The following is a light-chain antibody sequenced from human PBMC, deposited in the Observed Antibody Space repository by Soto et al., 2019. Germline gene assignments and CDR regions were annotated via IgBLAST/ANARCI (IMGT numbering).Light chain of an antibody. Sequence: DIQLTQSPSFLSASVGDRVTMTCRASQGISNSLAWYQQKPGKAPKLLIYKASTLKSGVPSRFSGSGSGTEFTLTISSLQPDDFATYYCQHYNSYSEAFGQGTKV. CDR2: KAS. CDR1: QGISNS. J-gene: IGKJ1*01. CDR3: QHYNSYSEA. V-gene: IGKV1-5*03.